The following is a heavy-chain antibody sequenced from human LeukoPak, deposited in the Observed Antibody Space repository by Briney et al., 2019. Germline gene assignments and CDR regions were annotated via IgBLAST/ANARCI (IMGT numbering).Heavy chain of an antibody. CDR2: IYYTGSI. J-gene: IGHJ5*02. CDR3: ARGSSWFAP. CDR1: GASISSYY. Sequence: SETLSLTCTVSGASISSYYWSWIRQPPGKGLEWIGYIYYTGSINYNPSLKSRVTISVDTSKNQFSLKLNSVTAADTAVSYCARGSSWFAPWGQRTLVTVYS. V-gene: IGHV4-59*08. D-gene: IGHD3-10*01.